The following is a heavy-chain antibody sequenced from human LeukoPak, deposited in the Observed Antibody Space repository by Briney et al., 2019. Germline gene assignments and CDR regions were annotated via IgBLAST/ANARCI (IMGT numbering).Heavy chain of an antibody. Sequence: SETLSLTCTVSGGSISSSSYYWGWIRQPPGTGLEWIGSIYYSGSTYYNPSLKSRVTISVDTSKNQFSLKLSSVTAADTAVYYCARVNYYGSGAIDWGQGTLVTVSS. J-gene: IGHJ4*02. CDR3: ARVNYYGSGAID. D-gene: IGHD3-10*01. V-gene: IGHV4-39*07. CDR1: GGSISSSSYY. CDR2: IYYSGST.